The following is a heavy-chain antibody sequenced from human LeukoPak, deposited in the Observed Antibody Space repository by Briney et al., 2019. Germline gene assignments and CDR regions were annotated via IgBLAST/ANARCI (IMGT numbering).Heavy chain of an antibody. CDR2: ISYSGST. Sequence: PSETLSLTCTVSGGSISSYYWSWIRQPPGKGLEWIGYISYSGSTNYNPSLKSRLTISLDTSKNQVSLKLTSVAASDTAVYYCARQSLGPSRSGSSNIWFDPWGQGTLVTVSS. CDR3: ARQSLGPSRSGSSNIWFDP. J-gene: IGHJ5*02. CDR1: GGSISSYY. D-gene: IGHD3-10*01. V-gene: IGHV4-59*08.